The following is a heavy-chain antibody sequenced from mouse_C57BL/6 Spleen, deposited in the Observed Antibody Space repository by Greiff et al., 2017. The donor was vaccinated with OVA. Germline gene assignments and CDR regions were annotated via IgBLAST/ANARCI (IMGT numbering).Heavy chain of an antibody. CDR3: ARTYYGSSSHWYFDV. Sequence: VQLQQSGPGLVAPSQSLSISCTVSGFSLTSYAISWVRQPTGKGLEWLGVIWTGGGTNYNSALKSRLSISKDNSKSQVFLKMNSLQTDDTARYYCARTYYGSSSHWYFDVWGTGTTVTVSS. J-gene: IGHJ1*03. CDR2: IWTGGGT. CDR1: GFSLTSYA. V-gene: IGHV2-9-1*01. D-gene: IGHD1-1*01.